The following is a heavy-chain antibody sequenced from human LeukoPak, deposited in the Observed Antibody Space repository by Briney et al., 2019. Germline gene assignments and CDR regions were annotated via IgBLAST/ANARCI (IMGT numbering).Heavy chain of an antibody. V-gene: IGHV4-59*01. CDR2: IYYSGST. CDR3: AREEGIAGAGDNWFDP. D-gene: IGHD6-13*01. J-gene: IGHJ5*02. CDR1: GGSISSYY. Sequence: SETLSLTCTVSGGSISSYYWSWIRQPPGKGLEWTGYIYYSGSTNYNPSLKSRVTISVDTSKNQFSLKLSSVTAADTAVYYCAREEGIAGAGDNWFDPWGQGTLVTVSS.